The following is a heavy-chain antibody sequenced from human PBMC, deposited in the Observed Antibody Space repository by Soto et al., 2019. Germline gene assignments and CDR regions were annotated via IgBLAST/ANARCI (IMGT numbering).Heavy chain of an antibody. D-gene: IGHD2-2*01. CDR1: GFHISSYA. CDR3: AKDPIVVVPHDAFDI. CDR2: ISGSGGST. J-gene: IGHJ3*02. V-gene: IGHV3-23*01. Sequence: GGSLRLSCAASGFHISSYAMSWVRPAPGKGLEWVSAISGSGGSTYYADSVKGRFTISRDNSKNTLYLQMNSLRAEDTAVYYCAKDPIVVVPHDAFDIWGQGTMVTVSS.